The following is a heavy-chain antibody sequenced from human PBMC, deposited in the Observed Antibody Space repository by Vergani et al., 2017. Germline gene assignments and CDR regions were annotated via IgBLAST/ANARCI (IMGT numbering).Heavy chain of an antibody. V-gene: IGHV4-34*01. CDR2: IYYSGST. Sequence: QVQLQQWGAGLLKPSETLSLTCAVYGGSFSGYYWSWIRQPPGKGLEWIGSIYYSGSTYYNPSLKSRVTISVDTSKNQFSLKLSSVTAADTAVYYCARGYSGYDDAFDIWGQGTMVTVSS. D-gene: IGHD5-12*01. CDR1: GGSFSGYY. J-gene: IGHJ3*02. CDR3: ARGYSGYDDAFDI.